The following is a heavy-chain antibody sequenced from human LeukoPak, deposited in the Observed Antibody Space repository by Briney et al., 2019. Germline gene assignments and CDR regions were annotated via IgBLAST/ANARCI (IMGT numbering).Heavy chain of an antibody. J-gene: IGHJ4*02. V-gene: IGHV3-64D*06. Sequence: GGSLRLSCSASGFTFSSYAVHWVRQAPGKGLEYVSAISSNGGSTYYADSVKGRFTISRDNSKNTLYLQMSSLRAEDTAVYYCVKAHSSSGFDYWGQGTLVTVSS. CDR2: ISSNGGST. D-gene: IGHD6-6*01. CDR3: VKAHSSSGFDY. CDR1: GFTFSSYA.